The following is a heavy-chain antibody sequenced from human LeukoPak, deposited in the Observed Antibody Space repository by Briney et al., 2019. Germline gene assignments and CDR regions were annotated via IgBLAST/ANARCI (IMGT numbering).Heavy chain of an antibody. CDR3: ARIPTDYYDSSGYPEYYFDY. V-gene: IGHV4-30-4*07. Sequence: SETLSLTCVVSGGSISSGGYSWSWIRQPPGKGLEWIGYIYYSGATYYNPSLKSRLTISVDTSKNQFSLKLSSVTAADTAVYYCARIPTDYYDSSGYPEYYFDYWGQGTLVTVSS. CDR1: GGSISSGGYS. D-gene: IGHD3-22*01. CDR2: IYYSGAT. J-gene: IGHJ4*02.